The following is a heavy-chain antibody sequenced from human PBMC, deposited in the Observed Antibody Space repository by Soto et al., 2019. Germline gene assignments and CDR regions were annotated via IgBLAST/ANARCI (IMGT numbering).Heavy chain of an antibody. CDR1: GGSISSSSYY. J-gene: IGHJ5*02. CDR3: ARLYPNTGTQKVDP. Sequence: QLQLQESGPGLVKPSETLSLTFTVSGGSISSSSYYWGWIRQPPGKGLEWIVSIYYSGSTYYNPSLTSRVTISVDTSKNQFSLKLSSVTAADTAVYYCARLYPNTGTQKVDPWGQGTLVTVSS. V-gene: IGHV4-39*01. CDR2: IYYSGST. D-gene: IGHD1-1*01.